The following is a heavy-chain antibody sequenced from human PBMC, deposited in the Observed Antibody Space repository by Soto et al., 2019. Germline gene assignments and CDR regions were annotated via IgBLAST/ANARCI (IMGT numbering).Heavy chain of an antibody. Sequence: PGESLKISCKGSGYTFTNYWIGWVRQMPGKGAEWMGIIYPGDSDTKYNPSFQVQVTISAGKSITTTYLQWSSLKASDTAIYYCAASIFYYGMDVWGQGTTVIVSS. J-gene: IGHJ6*02. CDR1: GYTFTNYW. CDR2: IYPGDSDT. V-gene: IGHV5-51*01. CDR3: AASIFYYGMDV.